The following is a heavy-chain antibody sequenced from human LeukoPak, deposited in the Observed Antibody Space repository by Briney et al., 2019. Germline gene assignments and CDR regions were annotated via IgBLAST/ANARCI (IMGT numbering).Heavy chain of an antibody. Sequence: ASVKVSCKASGGTFSSYAISWVRQAPGQGLEWMGRIIPILGIANYAQKFQGRVTITADKSTSTAYMELSSLRSEDTAVYYCARGFDYGDGPMDVWGQGTTVTVSS. D-gene: IGHD4-17*01. J-gene: IGHJ6*02. CDR2: IIPILGIA. CDR3: ARGFDYGDGPMDV. V-gene: IGHV1-69*04. CDR1: GGTFSSYA.